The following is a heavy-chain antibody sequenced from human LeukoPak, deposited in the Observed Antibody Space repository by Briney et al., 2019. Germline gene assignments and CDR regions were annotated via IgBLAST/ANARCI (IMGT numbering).Heavy chain of an antibody. CDR3: ARGPSYCGNNCYYYFDS. Sequence: AGGSLRLSCAASAFTFSGYWMSWVRQAPGKGLEWVANIKQDGSEKSYVDSVRGRFTISRDNAKNSLYLQMNSLRAEDTAVYYCARGPSYCGNNCYYYFDSWGQGTLVTVSS. CDR1: AFTFSGYW. D-gene: IGHD2-21*01. V-gene: IGHV3-7*01. CDR2: IKQDGSEK. J-gene: IGHJ4*02.